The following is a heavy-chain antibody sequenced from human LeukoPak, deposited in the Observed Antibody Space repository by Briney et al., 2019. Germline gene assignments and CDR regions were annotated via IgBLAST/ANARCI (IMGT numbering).Heavy chain of an antibody. V-gene: IGHV3-21*01. J-gene: IGHJ4*02. CDR3: ARGSPAANIDY. Sequence: GGTLRLSCAASGFTFSSYSMNWVRQAPGKGLEWVSSISSSSSYIYYADSVKGRFTISRDNAKNSLYLQMNSLRAEDTAVYYCARGSPAANIDYWGQGTLVTVSS. CDR2: ISSSSSYI. D-gene: IGHD2-2*01. CDR1: GFTFSSYS.